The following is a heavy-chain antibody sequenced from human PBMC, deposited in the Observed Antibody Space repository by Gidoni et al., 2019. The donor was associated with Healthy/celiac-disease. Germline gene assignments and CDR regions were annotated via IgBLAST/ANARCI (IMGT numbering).Heavy chain of an antibody. D-gene: IGHD3-9*01. CDR1: GGSISSSSYY. J-gene: IGHJ4*02. CDR2: IYYSGST. V-gene: IGHV4-39*01. Sequence: QLQLQESGPGLVKPSETLSLTCTVSGGSISSSSYYWGWIRQPPGKGLEWIGSIYYSGSTYYNPSLKSRVTISVDTSKNQFSLKLSSVTAADTAVYYCARTGHIVGGGYFDYWGQGTLVTVSS. CDR3: ARTGHIVGGGYFDY.